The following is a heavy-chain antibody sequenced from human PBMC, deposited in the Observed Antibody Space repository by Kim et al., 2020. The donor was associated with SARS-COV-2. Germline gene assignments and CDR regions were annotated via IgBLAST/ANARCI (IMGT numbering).Heavy chain of an antibody. V-gene: IGHV1-2*02. CDR2: INPNYGDT. Sequence: ASVKVSCKASGYTFTGYYIHWVRQAPGQGLEWMGYINPNYGDTHYAQNFQGRGTMTRDTSISTAYMELSSLRSDDTAGYYCARDAAPGSSDWFDPWGQGTPVTVSS. CDR3: ARDAAPGSSDWFDP. CDR1: GYTFTGYY. J-gene: IGHJ5*02. D-gene: IGHD6-13*01.